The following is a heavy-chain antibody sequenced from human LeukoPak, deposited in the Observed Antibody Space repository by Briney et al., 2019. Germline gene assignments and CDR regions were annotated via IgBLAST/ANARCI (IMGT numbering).Heavy chain of an antibody. Sequence: SETLSLTCTVSGGSISSYYWSWLRQPPGKGLEWIGYIYYSGSTNYNPSLTSRVTISVDTSKNQFSLKLSSVTAADTAVYYCARDRIAVADPPNWFDPWGQGTLVTVSS. CDR3: ARDRIAVADPPNWFDP. V-gene: IGHV4-59*01. D-gene: IGHD6-19*01. CDR1: GGSISSYY. J-gene: IGHJ5*02. CDR2: IYYSGST.